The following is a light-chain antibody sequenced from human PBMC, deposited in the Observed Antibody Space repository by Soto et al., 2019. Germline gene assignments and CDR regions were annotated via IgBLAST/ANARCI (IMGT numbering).Light chain of an antibody. V-gene: IGKV1-8*01. CDR2: AAS. Sequence: RMTQSPPSLSASTGDRVTITCRASERVNSYLAWYQQKPGRAPELLIYAASTLQSGVPSRFSGSGSGTDFTLTISFLQSEDFATYYCQQYYSYPLTFGGGTKVDIK. CDR1: ERVNSY. CDR3: QQYYSYPLT. J-gene: IGKJ4*01.